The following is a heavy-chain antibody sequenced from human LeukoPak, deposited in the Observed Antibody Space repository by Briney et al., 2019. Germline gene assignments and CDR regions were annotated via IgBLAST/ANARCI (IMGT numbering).Heavy chain of an antibody. Sequence: GRSLRLSCAASGFTFSRYAMHWVRQAPGKGLEWVAVISYDGSNKYYADSVKGRFTISRDNSKNTLYLQMNSLRAEDTAVYYCADLVDCWGQGTLVTVSS. J-gene: IGHJ4*02. V-gene: IGHV3-30*01. D-gene: IGHD6-6*01. CDR2: ISYDGSNK. CDR3: ADLVDC. CDR1: GFTFSRYA.